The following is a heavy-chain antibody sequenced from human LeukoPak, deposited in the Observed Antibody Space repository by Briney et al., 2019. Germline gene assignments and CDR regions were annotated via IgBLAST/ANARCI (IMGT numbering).Heavy chain of an antibody. CDR2: IYSGGST. CDR3: ARDQNDTPWGSYFDY. J-gene: IGHJ4*02. Sequence: PGGSLRLSCAASGFTVSSNYMSWVRQAPGKGLEWVSVIYSGGSTYYADSVKGRFTISRDNSKNTLYLQMNSLRAEDTAVYYCARDQNDTPWGSYFDYWGQGTLVTVSS. D-gene: IGHD3-16*01. CDR1: GFTVSSNY. V-gene: IGHV3-66*01.